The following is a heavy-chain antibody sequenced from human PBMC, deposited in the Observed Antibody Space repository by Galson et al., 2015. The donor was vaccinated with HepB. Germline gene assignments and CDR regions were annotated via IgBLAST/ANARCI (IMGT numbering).Heavy chain of an antibody. CDR2: ISSSSSYI. D-gene: IGHD3-10*01. CDR1: GFTLSSYS. CDR3: ARDQPGGGFDY. Sequence: SLRLSCAASGFTLSSYSMNWVRQAPGKGLEWVSSISSSSSYIYYADSVKGRFTISRDNAKNSLYLQMNSLRAEDTAVYYCARDQPGGGFDYWGQGTLVTVSS. V-gene: IGHV3-21*01. J-gene: IGHJ4*02.